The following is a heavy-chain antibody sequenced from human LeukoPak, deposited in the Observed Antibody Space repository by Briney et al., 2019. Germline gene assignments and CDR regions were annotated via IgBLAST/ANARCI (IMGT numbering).Heavy chain of an antibody. J-gene: IGHJ6*02. CDR2: ISYDGSNK. Sequence: GGSLRLSCAASGFTFSSYGMHWVRQAPGKGLEWVAVISYDGSNKYYADSVKGRFTISRDNSKNTLYLQMNSLRAEDTAVYYCAKALAGGIYYYYYGMDVWGQGTTVTVSS. CDR3: AKALAGGIYYYYYGMDV. CDR1: GFTFSSYG. D-gene: IGHD1-26*01. V-gene: IGHV3-30*18.